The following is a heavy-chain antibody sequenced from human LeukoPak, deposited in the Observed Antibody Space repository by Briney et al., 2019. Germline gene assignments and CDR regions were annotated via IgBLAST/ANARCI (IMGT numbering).Heavy chain of an antibody. CDR1: GFTFSSYE. CDR2: IYYSGTT. J-gene: IGHJ5*02. Sequence: GSLRLSCAASGFTFSSYEVNWIRQPPGKGLEWIGSIYYSGTTYYNPSLKSRVAISVDTSKNQFSLKLSSVTAADMAVYYCARPRRGYSGYGFDPWGQGTLVTVSS. CDR3: ARPRRGYSGYGFDP. D-gene: IGHD5-12*01. V-gene: IGHV4-39*01.